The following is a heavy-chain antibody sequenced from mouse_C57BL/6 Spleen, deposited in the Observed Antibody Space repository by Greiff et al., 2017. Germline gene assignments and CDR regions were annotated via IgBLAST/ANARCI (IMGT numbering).Heavy chain of an antibody. D-gene: IGHD2-1*01. V-gene: IGHV5-17*01. J-gene: IGHJ2*01. CDR2: ISSGSSTI. CDR1: GFTFSDYG. CDR3: ARTTPIYYGNYGNFDY. Sequence: EVQLVESGGGLVKPGGSLKLSCAASGFTFSDYGMHWVRQAPEKGLEWVAYISSGSSTIYYADTVKGRFTISRDNAKNTLFLQMTSLRSEATAMYYVARTTPIYYGNYGNFDYWCQGTTLTVSS.